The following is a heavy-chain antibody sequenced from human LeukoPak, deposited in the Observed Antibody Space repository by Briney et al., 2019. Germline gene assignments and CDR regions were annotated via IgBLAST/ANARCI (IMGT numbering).Heavy chain of an antibody. D-gene: IGHD4-23*01. CDR2: IWYDGTNK. Sequence: GRSLRLSCAASGFTFSSHGIHWVRQAPGRGLEWVAVIWYDGTNKYYEDSVKGRFSISRDDSKNTVYLQMNSLRAEDTAVYYCARAPYGGNFFDYWGQGTLVNVSS. J-gene: IGHJ4*02. V-gene: IGHV3-33*01. CDR1: GFTFSSHG. CDR3: ARAPYGGNFFDY.